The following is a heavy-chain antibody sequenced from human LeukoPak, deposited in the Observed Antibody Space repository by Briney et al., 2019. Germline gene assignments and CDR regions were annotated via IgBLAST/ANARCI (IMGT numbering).Heavy chain of an antibody. V-gene: IGHV3-30*18. J-gene: IGHJ4*02. CDR2: ISYHGNEK. CDR3: AKPGGSYLDY. Sequence: GGSLRLSCAASGFTFSSYGMHWVRQAPGKGRGWVAVISYHGNEKYFAASVKGRFTISRENSRNTLYLQMNSLRPEDTAVYYCAKPGGSYLDYWGRGTLVTVTS. CDR1: GFTFSSYG. D-gene: IGHD3-16*01.